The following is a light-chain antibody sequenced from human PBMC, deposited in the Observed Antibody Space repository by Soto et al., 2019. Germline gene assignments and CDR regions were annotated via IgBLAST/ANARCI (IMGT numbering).Light chain of an antibody. CDR2: GVS. Sequence: EIVMTQSPATLSMSPGERATLSCRASQSISTKVAWYQQKPGQAPRLLIYGVSTRATGIPARFSGSESGTEFTLTISSLQSEDFAVYYCQQYNDWPFTFGPGTKVDIK. J-gene: IGKJ3*01. CDR3: QQYNDWPFT. CDR1: QSISTK. V-gene: IGKV3-15*01.